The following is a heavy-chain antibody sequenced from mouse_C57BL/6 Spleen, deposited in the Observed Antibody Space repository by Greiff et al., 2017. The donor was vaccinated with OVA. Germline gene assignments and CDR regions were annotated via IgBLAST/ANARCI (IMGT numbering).Heavy chain of an antibody. Sequence: QVQLQQSGAELARPGASVKMSCKASGYTFTSYTMHWVKQRPRQGLEWIGYINPSSGYTKYNQKFKDKATLTADKSSSTAYMQLSSLTSEDSAVYYCARSGSSYDYFDYWGQGTTLTVSS. V-gene: IGHV1-4*01. CDR2: INPSSGYT. CDR1: GYTFTSYT. J-gene: IGHJ2*01. D-gene: IGHD1-1*01. CDR3: ARSGSSYDYFDY.